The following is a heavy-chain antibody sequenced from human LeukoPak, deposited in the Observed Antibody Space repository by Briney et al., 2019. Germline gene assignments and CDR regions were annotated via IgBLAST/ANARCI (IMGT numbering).Heavy chain of an antibody. CDR2: ISRSSNTI. V-gene: IGHV3-48*02. J-gene: IGHJ5*02. Sequence: PGGSLRLSCAASGFTFSTYSMNWVRQAPGTGLEWVSDISRSSNTIYYADSVKGRSTISRDNAKNSLYLHMSSLRDEDTAVYYCARAHNNWFDPWGQGTLVTVSS. CDR3: ARAHNNWFDP. CDR1: GFTFSTYS.